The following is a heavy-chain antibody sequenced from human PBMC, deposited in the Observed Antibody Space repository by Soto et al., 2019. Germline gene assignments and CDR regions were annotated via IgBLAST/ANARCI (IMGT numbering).Heavy chain of an antibody. D-gene: IGHD5-18*01. J-gene: IGHJ4*01. V-gene: IGHV3-48*02. Sequence: GGSLRLSCVASGITFSYYGLSWVRQAPGKGLEWISYINSDSDTIYYADSVKGRFTISRENAKNSLYLQMSSLRDEDTAVYYCARSGYGPYYFDYWGHGTLVTVSS. CDR2: INSDSDTI. CDR1: GITFSYYG. CDR3: ARSGYGPYYFDY.